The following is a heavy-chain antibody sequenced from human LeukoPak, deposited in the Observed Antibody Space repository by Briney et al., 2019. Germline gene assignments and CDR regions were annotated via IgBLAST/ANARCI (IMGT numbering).Heavy chain of an antibody. J-gene: IGHJ5*02. V-gene: IGHV4-59*01. Sequence: NSSETLSLTCTVSGGSISSYYWSWIRQPPGKGLEWIGYIYYSGSTNYNPSLKSRVTISVDTSKNQFSLKLSSVTAADTAVYYCARGRLRWSNDWFDPWGQGTLVTVSS. CDR1: GGSISSYY. CDR2: IYYSGST. D-gene: IGHD4-17*01. CDR3: ARGRLRWSNDWFDP.